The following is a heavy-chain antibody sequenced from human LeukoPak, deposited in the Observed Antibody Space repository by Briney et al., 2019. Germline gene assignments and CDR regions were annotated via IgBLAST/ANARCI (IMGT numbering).Heavy chain of an antibody. J-gene: IGHJ4*02. CDR3: AKGTRPPGIAVLGY. Sequence: PGGSLRLSCAASGFTFSSYGMHWVRQAPGKGLEWVAFIRYDGSNKCYADSVKGRFTISSDNSKNTLYLQMNSLRAEDTAVYYCAKGTRPPGIAVLGYWGQGTLVTVSS. V-gene: IGHV3-30*02. CDR1: GFTFSSYG. D-gene: IGHD6-19*01. CDR2: IRYDGSNK.